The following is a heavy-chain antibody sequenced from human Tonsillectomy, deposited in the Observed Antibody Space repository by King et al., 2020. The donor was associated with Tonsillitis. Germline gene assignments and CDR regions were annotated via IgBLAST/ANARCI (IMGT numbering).Heavy chain of an antibody. Sequence: QLQESGPGLVKPSQTLSLTCSVSGDSIRSDTYYWSWIRQPAGKGLEWIGRITSSGSTNYNPSLKSRVFISVDTSKNQFFLKVNSVTAADTAVYYCTRGTPRFDYSNGFDPWGRGTLVTVSS. CDR1: GDSIRSDTYY. D-gene: IGHD4-11*01. J-gene: IGHJ5*02. CDR2: ITSSGST. CDR3: TRGTPRFDYSNGFDP. V-gene: IGHV4-61*02.